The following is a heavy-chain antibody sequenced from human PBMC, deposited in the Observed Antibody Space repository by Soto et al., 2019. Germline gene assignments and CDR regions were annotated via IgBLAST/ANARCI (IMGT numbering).Heavy chain of an antibody. Sequence: GGSLRLSCAASGFTFSSYGMHWVRQAPGKGLEWVAVISYDGSNKYYADSVKGRFTISRDNSKNTLYLQMNSLRAEDTAVYYCATDRGRSYFNSYYFDYWGQGTPVTVYS. J-gene: IGHJ4*02. D-gene: IGHD1-26*01. CDR2: ISYDGSNK. CDR1: GFTFSSYG. V-gene: IGHV3-30*03. CDR3: ATDRGRSYFNSYYFDY.